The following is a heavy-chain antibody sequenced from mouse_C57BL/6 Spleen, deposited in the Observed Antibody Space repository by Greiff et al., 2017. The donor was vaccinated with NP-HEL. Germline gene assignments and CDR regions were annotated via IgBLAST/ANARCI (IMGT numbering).Heavy chain of an antibody. CDR1: GYTFTSYW. Sequence: QVQLQQPGAELVRPGTSVKLSCKASGYTFTSYWMHWVKQRPGQGLEWIGVIDPSDSYTKYNQKFKGKDTLTVDTSSSTAYMPLSSLTSEDSAVYYCARGGLRSPGFADWGQGTLVTVSA. V-gene: IGHV1-59*01. D-gene: IGHD2-4*01. CDR2: IDPSDSYT. CDR3: ARGGLRSPGFAD. J-gene: IGHJ3*01.